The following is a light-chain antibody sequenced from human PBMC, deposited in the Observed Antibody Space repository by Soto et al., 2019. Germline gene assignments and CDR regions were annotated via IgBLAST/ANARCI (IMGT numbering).Light chain of an antibody. CDR1: HDISTY. Sequence: DIQLTQSPSLLSASVGDRVTITCRASHDISTYLAWYQQKPGKAPKLMIYEASTLQSGVPSRFSGSGSGTEFTLTISSLQPDDFATYYCQQYNSYPYTFGQGTKVDIK. V-gene: IGKV1-9*01. J-gene: IGKJ2*01. CDR3: QQYNSYPYT. CDR2: EAS.